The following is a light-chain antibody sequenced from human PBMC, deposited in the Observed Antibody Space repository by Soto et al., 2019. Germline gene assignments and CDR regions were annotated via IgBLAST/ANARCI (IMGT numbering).Light chain of an antibody. V-gene: IGLV2-18*02. J-gene: IGLJ1*01. CDR1: SADVGIYNR. CDR3: RSFTTSNTYV. CDR2: DVS. Sequence: QSVLTQPPSVSGSPGQSVTISCTGTSADVGIYNRVAWYQQSPDTSPKLVICDVSNRPSGVPDRFSGSKSGSTASLTISGLQAEDEADYYCRSFTTSNTYVFGTGTMVTVL.